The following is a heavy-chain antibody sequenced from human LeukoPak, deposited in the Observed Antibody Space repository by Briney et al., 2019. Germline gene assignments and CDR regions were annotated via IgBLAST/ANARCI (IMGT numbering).Heavy chain of an antibody. D-gene: IGHD3-22*01. J-gene: IGHJ4*02. Sequence: GGSLRLSCAASGFTFSSYSMNWVRQAPGKGLEWVSSISSSSSYIYYADSVKGRFTISRGNAKNSLYLQMNSLRAEDTAVYYCARQETYYYDSSGYYFDYWGQGTLVTVSS. CDR1: GFTFSSYS. V-gene: IGHV3-21*01. CDR3: ARQETYYYDSSGYYFDY. CDR2: ISSSSSYI.